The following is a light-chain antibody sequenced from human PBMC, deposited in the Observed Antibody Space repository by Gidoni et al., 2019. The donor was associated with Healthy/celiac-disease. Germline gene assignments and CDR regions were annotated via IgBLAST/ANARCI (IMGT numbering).Light chain of an antibody. J-gene: IGKJ3*01. V-gene: IGKV3-20*01. CDR2: GAS. Sequence: EIVLTQSPGTLSLSPGERATLPCRASQSVSSSYLAWYQQKPGQAPRLLIYGASSRDTGIPDRFSGRGSGTDFILTISRLEPEDFAGYYCQQYGSSPFTFGPGTKVDIK. CDR3: QQYGSSPFT. CDR1: QSVSSSY.